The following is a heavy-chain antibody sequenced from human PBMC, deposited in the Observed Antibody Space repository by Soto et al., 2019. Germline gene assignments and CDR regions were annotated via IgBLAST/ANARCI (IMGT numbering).Heavy chain of an antibody. J-gene: IGHJ5*02. CDR1: GDSITNYY. CDR2: MSYSGST. V-gene: IGHV4-59*01. Sequence: SETLSLTCXVSGDSITNYYWNWIRQPPGKRLEWIGYMSYSGSTYYNPSLKSRVTISIDTSKNQYSLKLSSVTAADTTVYYCAKDTSGWRGWFDPWGQGTLVTVSS. D-gene: IGHD6-19*01. CDR3: AKDTSGWRGWFDP.